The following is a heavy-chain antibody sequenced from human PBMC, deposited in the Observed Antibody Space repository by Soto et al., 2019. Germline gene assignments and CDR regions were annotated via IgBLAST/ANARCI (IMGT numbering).Heavy chain of an antibody. D-gene: IGHD2-21*02. V-gene: IGHV3-53*04. CDR3: ARANDFNAFDI. CDR1: GFSVSGGY. Sequence: EVQLVESGGDLVQPGGSLRLSCAASGFSVSGGYMNWVRQAPGKGLEWVSVIYSGGSTYQADSVKGRFTISRHDSQNTLYLPMNSLRPEDSAVYYCARANDFNAFDIWGQGTMVKVSS. J-gene: IGHJ3*02. CDR2: IYSGGST.